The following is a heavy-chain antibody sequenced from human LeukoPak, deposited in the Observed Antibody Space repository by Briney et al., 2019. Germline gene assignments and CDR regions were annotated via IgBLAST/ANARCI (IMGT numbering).Heavy chain of an antibody. CDR3: ARPNNYYDDNGYYNYFDP. CDR2: ISANSGKT. J-gene: IGHJ5*02. Sequence: GASVKVSCKTSGYTFSSHGITWVRQATGQGLEWMGWISANSGKTYYAQKFQGRVTMTTDTSTSTAYMELRSLRSDDTAVYYCARPNNYYDDNGYYNYFDPWGQGTLVTVSS. D-gene: IGHD3-22*01. CDR1: GYTFSSHG. V-gene: IGHV1-18*01.